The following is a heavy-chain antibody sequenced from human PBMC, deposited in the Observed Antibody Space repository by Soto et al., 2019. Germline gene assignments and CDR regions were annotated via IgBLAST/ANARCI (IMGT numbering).Heavy chain of an antibody. CDR3: ASQPPGVVVPAAFVY. Sequence: GGSLRLSCAASGFTFSSYWMHWVRQAPGKGLVRVSRINSDGSSTSYADSVKGRFTISRDNAKNTLYLQMNSLRAEDTAVYYCASQPPGVVVPAAFVYWGQGTLVTVSS. CDR2: INSDGSST. V-gene: IGHV3-74*01. J-gene: IGHJ4*02. D-gene: IGHD2-2*01. CDR1: GFTFSSYW.